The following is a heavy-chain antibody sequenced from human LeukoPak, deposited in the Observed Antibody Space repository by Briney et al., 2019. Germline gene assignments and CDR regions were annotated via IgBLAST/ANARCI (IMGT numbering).Heavy chain of an antibody. CDR3: VRDGDYFDY. V-gene: IGHV3-7*01. CDR2: IKKDGSDK. CDR1: GFSFNNFW. J-gene: IGHJ4*02. Sequence: PGGSLRLSCAASGFSFNNFWMSWVRQAPGKGPEWVANIKKDGSDKYYVDSVKGRFTISRDNTHYSLSLQMNNLRDDDTALYYCVRDGDYFDYWGQGTFVTVSS. D-gene: IGHD4-17*01.